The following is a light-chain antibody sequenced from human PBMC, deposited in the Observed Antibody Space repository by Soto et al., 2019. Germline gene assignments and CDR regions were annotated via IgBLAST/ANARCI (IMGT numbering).Light chain of an antibody. CDR3: QSYDSSLSGSYV. CDR1: SSKIGAGYD. J-gene: IGLJ1*01. V-gene: IGLV1-40*01. Sequence: QSALTQPPSVSGAPGQRVTISCTGSSSKIGAGYDVHWYQRLPGTAPKLLIYGNSNRPSGVPDRFSGSKSGTSASLAITGLQAEDEADYYCQSYDSSLSGSYVFGTGTKVTVL. CDR2: GNS.